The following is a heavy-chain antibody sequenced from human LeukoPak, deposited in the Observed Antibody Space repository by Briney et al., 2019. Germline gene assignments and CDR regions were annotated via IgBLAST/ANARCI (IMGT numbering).Heavy chain of an antibody. Sequence: GGSLRLSCAASGFTFSSYAISWVRQAPGQGLEWMGGIIPIFGTANYAQKFQGRVTITADESTSTAYMELSSLRSEDTAVYYCARGSSVAGHFDYWGQGTLVTVSS. J-gene: IGHJ4*02. D-gene: IGHD6-19*01. CDR3: ARGSSVAGHFDY. CDR1: GFTFSSYA. V-gene: IGHV1-69*01. CDR2: IIPIFGTA.